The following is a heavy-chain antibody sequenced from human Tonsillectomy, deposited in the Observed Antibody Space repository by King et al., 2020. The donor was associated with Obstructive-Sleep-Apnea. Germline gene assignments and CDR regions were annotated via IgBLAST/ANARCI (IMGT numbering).Heavy chain of an antibody. V-gene: IGHV4-59*08. CDR1: GGAISSYS. D-gene: IGHD2-21*01. CDR3: TRSRREPGLRHIQH. J-gene: IGHJ1*01. CDR2: INHSGIT. Sequence: QLQESGPGLVRPSETLSLTCTLSGGAISSYSWSWVRQTPGKGLEWIGNINHSGITNYNPSLKPPVTISVETSNNKFFLKKTSVTAADTAVYYCTRSRREPGLRHIQHWGHGTRVTVSS.